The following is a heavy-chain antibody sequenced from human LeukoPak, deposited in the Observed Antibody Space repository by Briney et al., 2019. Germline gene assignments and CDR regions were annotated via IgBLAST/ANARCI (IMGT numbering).Heavy chain of an antibody. J-gene: IGHJ4*02. CDR1: GFTFSSYA. CDR3: AKVLLPYGDYFSFDL. D-gene: IGHD4-17*01. Sequence: GGSLRLSCAASGFTFSSYAMSWVRQAPGKGLEWVSAISGSGGSTYYADSVKGRFTISRDNSKNTLYLQMNSLRAEDTAVYYCAKVLLPYGDYFSFDLWGQGTLVTVSS. CDR2: ISGSGGST. V-gene: IGHV3-23*01.